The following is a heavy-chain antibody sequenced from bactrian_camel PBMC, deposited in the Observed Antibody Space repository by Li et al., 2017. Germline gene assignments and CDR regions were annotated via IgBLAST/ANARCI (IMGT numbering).Heavy chain of an antibody. D-gene: IGHD1*01. CDR2: INVDGST. Sequence: DVQLVESGGGSVQAGGSLRPSCAASGFTFSRKCLGWFRQAPGQGTDRVAQINVDGSTTYADSAKGRFTISRDSAENSVYLQMNNLKPDDTAVYYCAADRLACLGSTWSGEPLKWNYWGQGTQVTVS. CDR1: GFTFSRKC. J-gene: IGHJ4*01. CDR3: AADRLACLGSTWSGEPLKWNY. V-gene: IGHV3S10*01.